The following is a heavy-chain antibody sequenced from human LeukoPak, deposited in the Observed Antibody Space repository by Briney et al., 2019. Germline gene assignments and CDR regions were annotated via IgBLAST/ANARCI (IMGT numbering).Heavy chain of an antibody. D-gene: IGHD3-10*01. J-gene: IGHJ4*02. Sequence: GGSLRLSCAASGFAFNSYWMSWVRQAPGKGLEWVANIKQDGSEKYYVDSVKGRFTISRDNAKNSVYLQMNSLRAEDTAVYYCARQLGGSGSYWGQGTLVTVSS. V-gene: IGHV3-7*01. CDR3: ARQLGGSGSY. CDR1: GFAFNSYW. CDR2: IKQDGSEK.